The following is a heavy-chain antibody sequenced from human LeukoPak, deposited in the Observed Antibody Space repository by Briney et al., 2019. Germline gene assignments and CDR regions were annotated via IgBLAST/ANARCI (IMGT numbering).Heavy chain of an antibody. Sequence: GGSLRLSCAASGFTFSSYGMAWVRQALGKGLEWVSAISARGDNTYYADSVKGRFTISRDNSKNTLYLQMNSLGAEDTAVYYCAKEKGFMNPFDYWGPGTLVTVPS. J-gene: IGHJ4*02. CDR2: ISARGDNT. V-gene: IGHV3-23*01. CDR3: AKEKGFMNPFDY. CDR1: GFTFSSYG.